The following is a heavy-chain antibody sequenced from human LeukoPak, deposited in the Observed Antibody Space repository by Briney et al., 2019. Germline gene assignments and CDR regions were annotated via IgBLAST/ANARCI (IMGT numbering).Heavy chain of an antibody. CDR2: MNPNSGNT. D-gene: IGHD3-3*01. CDR3: ARYMVEDDFWSGYLYHYYYGMDV. J-gene: IGHJ6*02. Sequence: GASVKVSCKASGYTFTSYDINWVRQATGQGLEWMGWMNPNSGNTGYAQKFQGRVTMTRNTSISTAYMELSSLRSEDTAVYYCARYMVEDDFWSGYLYHYYYGMDVWGQGTTVTVS. V-gene: IGHV1-8*01. CDR1: GYTFTSYD.